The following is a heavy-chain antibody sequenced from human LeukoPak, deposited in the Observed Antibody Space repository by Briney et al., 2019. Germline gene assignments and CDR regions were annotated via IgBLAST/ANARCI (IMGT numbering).Heavy chain of an antibody. CDR2: IYYSGST. CDR3: ARVAGGNSA. D-gene: IGHD4-23*01. J-gene: IGHJ5*02. CDR1: GGSISSSSYY. V-gene: IGHV4-39*07. Sequence: PSETLSLTCTVSGGSISSSSYYWGWIRQPPGKGLEWIGSIYYSGSTYYNPSLKSRVTISVDTSKNQFSLKLSSVTAADTAVYYCARVAGGNSAWGQGTLVTVSS.